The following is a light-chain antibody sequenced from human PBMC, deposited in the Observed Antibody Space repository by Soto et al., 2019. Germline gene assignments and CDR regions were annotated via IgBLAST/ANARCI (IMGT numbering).Light chain of an antibody. CDR2: GAS. CDR3: QQGNSFPFT. V-gene: IGKV1-12*01. Sequence: DIQITQSPSSVSASVGDRVTVTCRASQNIKTWLAWYRQKPGTAPKLLIYGASTLQSGVPSRFSGSGSGTEFTLTIDSLQPEDFGTYYCQQGNSFPFTFGPGTRVD. J-gene: IGKJ3*01. CDR1: QNIKTW.